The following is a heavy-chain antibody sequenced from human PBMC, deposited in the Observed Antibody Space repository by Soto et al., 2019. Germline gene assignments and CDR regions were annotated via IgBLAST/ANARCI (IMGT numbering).Heavy chain of an antibody. CDR2: TYSSGST. J-gene: IGHJ6*02. V-gene: IGHV4-61*01. Sequence: PSETLSLTCTVSGGSVSSDTHYWSWIRQPPGKRLEWIGFTYSSGSTNYTPSLKSRVTMSVDTAKNQFSLELRSVIVADTAVYHCARFVRACSGTTCYTRADVWGQGTTVTVSS. D-gene: IGHD2-2*02. CDR1: GGSVSSDTHY. CDR3: ARFVRACSGTTCYTRADV.